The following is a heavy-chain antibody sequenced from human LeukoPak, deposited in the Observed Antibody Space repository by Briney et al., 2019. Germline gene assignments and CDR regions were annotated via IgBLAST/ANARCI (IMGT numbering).Heavy chain of an antibody. CDR3: AKGSSSAWPYYFDD. CDR2: FDPEDGET. D-gene: IGHD6-19*01. V-gene: IGHV1-24*01. J-gene: IGHJ4*02. CDR1: GYTLTELS. Sequence: ASVKVSCKVSGYTLTELSMHWVRQAPGKGLEWMGGFDPEDGETIYAQKFQGRVTMTEDTSTDTAYMELSSLRAEDTAIYYCAKGSSSAWPYYFDDWGQGTLVTVSS.